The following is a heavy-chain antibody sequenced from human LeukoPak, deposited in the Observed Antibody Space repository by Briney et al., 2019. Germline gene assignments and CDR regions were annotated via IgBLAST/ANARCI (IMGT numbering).Heavy chain of an antibody. CDR3: ASAHCSGTSCYWGAFDF. CDR1: GYTFTSYD. D-gene: IGHD2-2*01. CDR2: MNPNSGNT. Sequence: ASVKVSSKASGYTFTSYDINWVRQATGQGFEWMGWMNPNSGNTGYAQKFQGRVTITRNTSISTAYMELSSLRSEDTAVYYCASAHCSGTSCYWGAFDFWGQGTMVTVSS. J-gene: IGHJ3*01. V-gene: IGHV1-8*03.